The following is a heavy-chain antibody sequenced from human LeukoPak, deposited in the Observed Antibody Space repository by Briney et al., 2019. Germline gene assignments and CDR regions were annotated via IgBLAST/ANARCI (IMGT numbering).Heavy chain of an antibody. Sequence: SETLSLTCTVSGGSISSGDYYWSWIRQPPGKGLEWIGYIYYSGSTNYNPSLKSRVTISVDTSKNQFSLRLSSVTAADTAVYYCARHRYYYDSSGYYYQPWGQGTLVTVSS. J-gene: IGHJ5*02. CDR3: ARHRYYYDSSGYYYQP. CDR2: IYYSGST. D-gene: IGHD3-22*01. V-gene: IGHV4-61*08. CDR1: GGSISSGDYY.